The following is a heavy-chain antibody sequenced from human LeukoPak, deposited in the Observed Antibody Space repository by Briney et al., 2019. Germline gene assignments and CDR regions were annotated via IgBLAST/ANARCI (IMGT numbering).Heavy chain of an antibody. CDR3: ATGSPYDILTGRYYFDY. CDR2: ISAYNGNA. D-gene: IGHD3-9*01. J-gene: IGHJ4*02. V-gene: IGHV1-18*01. CDR1: GYTFTSYG. Sequence: ASVKVSCKASGYTFTSYGISWVRQAPGQGLEWMGWISAYNGNANYAQKLQGRVTMTTDTSTSTAYMELSSLRSEDTAVYYCATGSPYDILTGRYYFDYWGQGTLVTVSS.